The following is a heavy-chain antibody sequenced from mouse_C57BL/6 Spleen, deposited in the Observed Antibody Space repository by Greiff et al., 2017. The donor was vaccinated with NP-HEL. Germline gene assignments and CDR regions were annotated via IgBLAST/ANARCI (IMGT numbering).Heavy chain of an antibody. J-gene: IGHJ3*01. V-gene: IGHV6-3*01. D-gene: IGHD1-1*01. CDR3: TSYYGSSSFAY. CDR2: IRLKSDNYAT. CDR1: GFTFSNYW. Sequence: EVKLVESGGGLVQPGGSMKLSCVASGFTFSNYWMNWVRQSPEKGLEWVAQIRLKSDNYATHYAESVKGRFTISRDDSKSSVYLQMNNLRAEDTGIYYCTSYYGSSSFAYWGQGTLVTVSA.